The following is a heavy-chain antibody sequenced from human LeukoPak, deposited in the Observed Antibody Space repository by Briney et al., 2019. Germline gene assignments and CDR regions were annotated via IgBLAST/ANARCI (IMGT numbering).Heavy chain of an antibody. Sequence: PGGSLRLSCAESGFTVSSRYMIWFRQAPGKRLEWVSVMYSDGSTYYADSVKGRFSISRDKSKNTLYLQMNSLRDDDTAVYYCARAPGVLGLWGRGTLVTVFS. V-gene: IGHV3-53*05. J-gene: IGHJ2*01. CDR2: MYSDGST. D-gene: IGHD4/OR15-4a*01. CDR1: GFTVSSRY. CDR3: ARAPGVLGL.